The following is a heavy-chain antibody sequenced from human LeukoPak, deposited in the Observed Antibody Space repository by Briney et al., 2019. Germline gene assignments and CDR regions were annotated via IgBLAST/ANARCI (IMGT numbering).Heavy chain of an antibody. V-gene: IGHV3-11*01. Sequence: GGSLRLSCAASGFTFSDYYMSWIRQAPGEGLEWVSYISSSGSTIYYAVSVKGRFTISRDNAKNSLYLQMNSLRAEDTAVYYCARDGSGSYPSYFDYWGQGTLVTVSS. CDR1: GFTFSDYY. CDR3: ARDGSGSYPSYFDY. D-gene: IGHD1-26*01. J-gene: IGHJ4*02. CDR2: ISSSGSTI.